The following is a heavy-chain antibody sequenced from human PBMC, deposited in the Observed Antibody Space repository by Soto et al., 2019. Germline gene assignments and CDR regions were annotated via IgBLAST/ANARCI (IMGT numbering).Heavy chain of an antibody. J-gene: IGHJ5*02. CDR1: GGSISSSSYY. V-gene: IGHV4-39*01. Sequence: SETLSLTCTVSGGSISSSSYYWGWIRQPPGKGLECFVIIYYSGSTYYNPSLKSRVTISVDTSKNHFSLKLSSVTAADTAVYYCARHISYYDFWSGSNWFDPWGQGTLVTVSS. CDR2: IYYSGST. D-gene: IGHD3-3*01. CDR3: ARHISYYDFWSGSNWFDP.